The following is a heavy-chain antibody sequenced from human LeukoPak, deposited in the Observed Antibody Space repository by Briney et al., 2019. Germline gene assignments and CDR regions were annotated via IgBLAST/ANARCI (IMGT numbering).Heavy chain of an antibody. J-gene: IGHJ4*02. CDR3: AKDWRMDIVVVVAREYYFDY. D-gene: IGHD2-15*01. V-gene: IGHV1-8*01. CDR2: MNPNSGNT. CDR1: GYTFTSYD. Sequence: ASVRVSCKASGYTFTSYDINWVLQATGQGLEWMGWMNPNSGNTGYAQKFQGRVTMTRNTSISTAYVELSSLGSEDTAVYYCAKDWRMDIVVVVAREYYFDYWGQGTLVTVSS.